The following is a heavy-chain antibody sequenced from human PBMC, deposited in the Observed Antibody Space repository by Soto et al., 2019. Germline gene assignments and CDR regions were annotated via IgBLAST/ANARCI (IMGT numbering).Heavy chain of an antibody. J-gene: IGHJ4*02. D-gene: IGHD2-2*01. V-gene: IGHV4-59*01. CDR1: GGSISNNY. CDR3: ARYYCSSDTCYYFDY. Sequence: SETLSLTCTVPGGSISNNYWSWIRQTPGKGLEWIGYIYYTGSTNYNPSLKSRVSFSVDTSKNQFSLKLSSVTAADTAVYYCARYYCSSDTCYYFDYWGQGALVTVSS. CDR2: IYYTGST.